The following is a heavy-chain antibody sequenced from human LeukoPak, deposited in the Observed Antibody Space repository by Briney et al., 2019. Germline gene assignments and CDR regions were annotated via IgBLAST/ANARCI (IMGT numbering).Heavy chain of an antibody. J-gene: IGHJ4*02. CDR3: AKDDYGFY. CDR1: GFTFSSYD. V-gene: IGHV3-30*18. Sequence: GSLRLSCAASGFTFSSYDMHWVRQAPVKGLEWVAVISYDGSNKYYADSVKGRFTISRDTSKNTLYLQMNSLRVEDTAVYYCAKDDYGFYWGQGTLVTVSS. CDR2: ISYDGSNK. D-gene: IGHD4-17*01.